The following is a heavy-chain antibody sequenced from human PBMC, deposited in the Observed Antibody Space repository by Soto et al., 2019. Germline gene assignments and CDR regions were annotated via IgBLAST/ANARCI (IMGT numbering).Heavy chain of an antibody. Sequence: QVQLQESGPGLVKPSGTLSLTCAVSGGSISTSNWWSWVRQPPGKGLEWIGEVYRTGSTNYNPSLASRLTISVDKSKYQFSLKLTSVTAADTAVYYCARARATIAAAAIFDCWGQGTLVTVSS. CDR3: ARARATIAAAAIFDC. CDR2: VYRTGST. CDR1: GGSISTSNW. J-gene: IGHJ4*02. V-gene: IGHV4-4*02. D-gene: IGHD6-13*01.